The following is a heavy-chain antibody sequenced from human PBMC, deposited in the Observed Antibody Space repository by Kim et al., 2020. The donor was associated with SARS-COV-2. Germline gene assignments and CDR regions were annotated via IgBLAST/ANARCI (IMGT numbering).Heavy chain of an antibody. J-gene: IGHJ4*02. Sequence: SETLSLTCTVSGYSISSGYYWGWIRQPPGKGLEWIGSIYHSGSTYYNPSLKSRVTISVDTAKNQFSLKLSSVTAADTAVYYCARDRGGGGDYCGQGNLV. V-gene: IGHV4-38-2*02. CDR1: GYSISSGYY. CDR3: ARDRGGGGDY. D-gene: IGHD3-10*01. CDR2: IYHSGST.